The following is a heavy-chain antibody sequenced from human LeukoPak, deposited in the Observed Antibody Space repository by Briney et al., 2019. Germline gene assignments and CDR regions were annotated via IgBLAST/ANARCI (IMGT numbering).Heavy chain of an antibody. CDR3: AKDLRVSVLLWFGQRPDNWFDP. V-gene: IGHV3-23*01. CDR2: ISGSGGST. D-gene: IGHD3-10*01. J-gene: IGHJ5*02. Sequence: GGSLRLSCAASGFTSSSYAMSWVRQAPGKGLEWVSAISGSGGSTYYADSVKGRFTISRDNSKNTLYLQMNSLRAEDTAVYYCAKDLRVSVLLWFGQRPDNWFDPWGQGTLVTVSS. CDR1: GFTSSSYA.